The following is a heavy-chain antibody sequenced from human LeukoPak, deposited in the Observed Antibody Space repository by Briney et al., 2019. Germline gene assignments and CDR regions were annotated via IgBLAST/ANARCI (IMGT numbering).Heavy chain of an antibody. CDR1: GGSISSYY. V-gene: IGHV4-59*01. CDR2: IYYSGST. CDR3: VKRRGDNGSPDY. Sequence: SETLSLTCTVSGGSISSYYWSWIRQPPGKGLEWIGYIYYSGSTNYNPSLKSRVTISVDTSKNQFSLKLSSVTAADTAVYYCVKRRGDNGSPDYWGQGTLVTVSS. D-gene: IGHD4-17*01. J-gene: IGHJ4*02.